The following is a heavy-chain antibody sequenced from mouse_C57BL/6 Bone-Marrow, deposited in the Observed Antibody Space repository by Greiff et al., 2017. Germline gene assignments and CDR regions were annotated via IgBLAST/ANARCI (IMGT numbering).Heavy chain of an antibody. CDR3: ARRERYDYAWFAY. CDR1: GYTFTSYT. V-gene: IGHV1-4*01. Sequence: QVQLQQSGAELARPGASVKMSCKASGYTFTSYTMHWVNQRPGQGLEWIGYINPSSGYTKYNQKFKDKATLTADKSSSTAYMQLSSLTSEDSAVYYCARRERYDYAWFAYWGQGTLVTVSA. CDR2: INPSSGYT. J-gene: IGHJ3*01. D-gene: IGHD2-4*01.